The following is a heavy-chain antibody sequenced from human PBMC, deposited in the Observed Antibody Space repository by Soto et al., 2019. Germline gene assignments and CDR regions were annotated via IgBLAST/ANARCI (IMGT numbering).Heavy chain of an antibody. D-gene: IGHD3-10*01. J-gene: IGHJ4*02. CDR3: ARDPSQFGELLIDY. CDR2: IYPGDFDT. V-gene: IGHV5-51*01. Sequence: LGESLKISCKGYGYTFSTSWIGWVRQMPGKGLEWMGIIYPGDFDTRYSPSFQGQVTISADKSISAAYLQMNSLRAEDTAVYYCARDPSQFGELLIDYWGQGTLVTVSS. CDR1: GYTFSTSW.